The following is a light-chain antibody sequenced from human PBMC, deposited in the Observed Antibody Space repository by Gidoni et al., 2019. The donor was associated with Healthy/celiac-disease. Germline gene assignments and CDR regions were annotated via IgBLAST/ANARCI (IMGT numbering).Light chain of an antibody. CDR3: QQYDNLPFT. CDR1: QDISNY. Sequence: DIQMTQSPSPLSASVGDRVPITCQASQDISNYLNWYQQQPGKAPKLLIYEASNLETGVPSRFSGSGSGTDFTFTISSLQPEDIATYYCQQYDNLPFTFGPGTKVDIK. V-gene: IGKV1-33*01. CDR2: EAS. J-gene: IGKJ3*01.